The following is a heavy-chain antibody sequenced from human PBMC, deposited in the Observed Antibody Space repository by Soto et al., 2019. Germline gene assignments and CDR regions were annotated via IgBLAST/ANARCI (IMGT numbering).Heavy chain of an antibody. CDR2: TFPMFGKA. J-gene: IGHJ6*02. CDR1: GGTFSSYA. CDR3: ATVDISTWIDGMDV. D-gene: IGHD6-13*01. Sequence: QVQLVQSGAEVKKPGSSVKVSCKASGGTFSSYAISWVRQAPGQGLEWMGGTFPMFGKAHYAQKFQGRVTISADKSTSTAYMELSSLTSEDTAVYYCATVDISTWIDGMDVWGQGTTVTVSS. V-gene: IGHV1-69*06.